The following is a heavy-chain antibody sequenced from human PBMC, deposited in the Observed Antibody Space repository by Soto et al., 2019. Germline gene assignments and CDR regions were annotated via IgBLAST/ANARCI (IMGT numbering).Heavy chain of an antibody. J-gene: IGHJ6*02. Sequence: SETLSLTCAVSGYSIGSGYYWGWIRQPPGKGLEWIGSIYHSGSTYYNPSLKSRVTISVDTSKSQFSLKLSSVTAADTAVYYCARDSTMVRGPSWYYYYGTDVWGRGTTVTVSS. D-gene: IGHD3-10*01. CDR3: ARDSTMVRGPSWYYYYGTDV. V-gene: IGHV4-38-2*02. CDR2: IYHSGST. CDR1: GYSIGSGYY.